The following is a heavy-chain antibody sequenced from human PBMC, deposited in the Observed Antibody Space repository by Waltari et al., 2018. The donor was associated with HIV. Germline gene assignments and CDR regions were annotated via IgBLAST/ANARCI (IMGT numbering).Heavy chain of an antibody. CDR2: ITPVNGNT. Sequence: QMQLVQSGAEVKKTGSSVKVSCKASGYTFTYRYLHWVRQAPGQALEWMGWITPVNGNTNYAQKCHDRVTSTRDRSMSTAYMELSSLRSEDTAMYYCASSRDRKNWVDPWGQGTLVTVSS. V-gene: IGHV1-45*02. CDR3: ASSRDRKNWVDP. J-gene: IGHJ5*02. CDR1: GYTFTYRY.